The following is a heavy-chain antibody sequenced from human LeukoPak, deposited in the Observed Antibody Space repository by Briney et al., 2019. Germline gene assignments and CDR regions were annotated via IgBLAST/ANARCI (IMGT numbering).Heavy chain of an antibody. CDR3: AKAIVATGYFQH. J-gene: IGHJ1*01. Sequence: GGSLRLSCAASGFTLSSYAMSWVRQAPGKGLEWVSSISGSGGSTYYADSVKGRFTISRDNSKNTLYLQLNSLRAEDTAVYYCAKAIVATGYFQHWGQGTLVTVSS. CDR1: GFTLSSYA. CDR2: ISGSGGST. V-gene: IGHV3-23*01. D-gene: IGHD5-12*01.